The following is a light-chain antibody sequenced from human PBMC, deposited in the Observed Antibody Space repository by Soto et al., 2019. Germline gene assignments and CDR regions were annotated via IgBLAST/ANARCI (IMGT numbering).Light chain of an antibody. CDR1: QSVSSSY. J-gene: IGKJ4*01. Sequence: EIVLTQSPGTLSLSPGERATLSCRASQSVSSSYLAWYQQTPGQAPRLLIYNAFNRATGITNRFSGSGSGTHYTLTISRREPEDIEVYYCQQYGSSPGTVGGATKVEIK. CDR3: QQYGSSPGT. CDR2: NAF. V-gene: IGKV3-20*01.